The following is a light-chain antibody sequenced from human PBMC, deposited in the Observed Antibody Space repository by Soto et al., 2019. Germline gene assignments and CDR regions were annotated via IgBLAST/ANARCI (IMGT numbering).Light chain of an antibody. CDR1: QGISSY. CDR2: AAS. V-gene: IGKV1-8*01. J-gene: IGKJ3*01. CDR3: QQYYSYLFT. Sequence: AIRMTQSPPSFSASTGDRVTITCRASQGISSYLAWYQQKPGKAPKLLIYAASTLQSGVPSRFSGSGSGTDFTLTISCLQSEDFATYYCQQYYSYLFTFGPGTKVDIK.